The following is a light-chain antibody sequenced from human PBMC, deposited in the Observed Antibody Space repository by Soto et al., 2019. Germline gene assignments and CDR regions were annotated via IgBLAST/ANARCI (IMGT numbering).Light chain of an antibody. V-gene: IGLV2-8*01. CDR3: SSFARGDNPHVL. CDR1: SSDVAGSDY. CDR2: EVT. J-gene: IGLJ2*01. Sequence: QSALTQPPSASGSPGQSVTIFCTGTSSDVAGSDYVSWYQQHPGKAPKLIIYEVTKRPAGVPDRFSGSKSGNTASLTVSGLQADDESYYYCSSFARGDNPHVLFGGGTQLTVL.